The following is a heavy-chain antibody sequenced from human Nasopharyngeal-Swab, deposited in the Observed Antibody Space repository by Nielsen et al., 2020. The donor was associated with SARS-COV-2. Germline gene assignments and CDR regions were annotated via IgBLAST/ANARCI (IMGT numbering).Heavy chain of an antibody. D-gene: IGHD2-2*02. V-gene: IGHV3-66*01. J-gene: IGHJ6*02. CDR3: ARDTPLYQSYGMDV. CDR1: GFTVTSNY. Sequence: GGSLRLSCAASGFTVTSNYMSWVRQAPGKGLEWVSVIYSGGSTYYADSVKGRFTISRDNAKNSLYLQMNSLRAEDTAVYYCARDTPLYQSYGMDVWGQGTTVIVSS. CDR2: IYSGGST.